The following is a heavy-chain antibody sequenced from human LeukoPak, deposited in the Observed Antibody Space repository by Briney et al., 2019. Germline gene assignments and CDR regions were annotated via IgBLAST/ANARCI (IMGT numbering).Heavy chain of an antibody. D-gene: IGHD1-26*01. J-gene: IGHJ4*02. V-gene: IGHV3-33*06. CDR1: GFTFSSYG. CDR3: AKARWVGATADY. Sequence: GRSLRLSCAASGFTFSSYGMHWVRQAPGKGLKWVAVIWYDGSNKYYADSVKGRFTISRDNSKNTLYLQMNSLRAEDTAVYYCAKARWVGATADYWGQGTLVTVSS. CDR2: IWYDGSNK.